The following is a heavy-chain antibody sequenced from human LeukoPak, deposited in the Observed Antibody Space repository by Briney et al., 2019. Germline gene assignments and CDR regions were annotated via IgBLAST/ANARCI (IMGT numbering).Heavy chain of an antibody. CDR2: INHSGST. Sequence: SETLSLTCAVYGGSFSGYYWSWIRQPPGKGLEWIGEINHSGSTNYNPSLKSRVTISVDTSKNQFSLKLSSVTAADTAVYYCARQTNVLRYFDWLFWSEYWGQGTLVTVSS. CDR1: GGSFSGYY. J-gene: IGHJ4*02. D-gene: IGHD3-9*01. V-gene: IGHV4-34*01. CDR3: ARQTNVLRYFDWLFWSEY.